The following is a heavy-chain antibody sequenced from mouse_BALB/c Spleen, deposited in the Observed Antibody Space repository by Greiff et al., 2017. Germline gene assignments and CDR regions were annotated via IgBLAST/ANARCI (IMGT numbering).Heavy chain of an antibody. Sequence: VQLHQPGAELVRPGASVKLSCKASGYTFTSYWINWVKQRPGHGLEWIGTIYPSDSYTNYNQKFKDKATLTVDKSSSTAYMQLSSPTSEDSAVYYCNIDYYGDDYAMDYWGQGTSVTVSA. CDR1: GYTFTSYW. D-gene: IGHD1-1*02. CDR3: NIDYYGDDYAMDY. V-gene: IGHV1-69*02. CDR2: IYPSDSYT. J-gene: IGHJ4*01.